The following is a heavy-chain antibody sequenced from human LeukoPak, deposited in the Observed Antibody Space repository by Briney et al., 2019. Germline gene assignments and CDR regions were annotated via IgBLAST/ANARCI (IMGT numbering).Heavy chain of an antibody. CDR1: GFIFSSYT. Sequence: GGSLRLSCAASGFIFSSYTMNWVRQAPGKGLEWVSSISSSGSYIYYADSVKGRFTMSRDNAKNPLYLQMSSLRAEDTAVYYCARDRPTLTGHYPFDYWGQGTLVTVSS. CDR2: ISSSGSYI. D-gene: IGHD3-9*01. CDR3: ARDRPTLTGHYPFDY. V-gene: IGHV3-21*01. J-gene: IGHJ4*02.